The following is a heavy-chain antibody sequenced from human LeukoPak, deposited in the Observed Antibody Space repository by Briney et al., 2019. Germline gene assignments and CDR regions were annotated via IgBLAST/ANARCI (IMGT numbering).Heavy chain of an antibody. J-gene: IGHJ3*02. V-gene: IGHV3-21*01. D-gene: IGHD6-13*01. Sequence: PGGSLSLSCAASGFTFSSYSMNWVRQAPGKGLEWVSSISSSSSYIYYAESVKGRFTISRDNAKNSLYLQMNSLRAEDTAVYYCARGGIAAQRRDVFDIWGQGKMFSVSS. CDR3: ARGGIAAQRRDVFDI. CDR1: GFTFSSYS. CDR2: ISSSSSYI.